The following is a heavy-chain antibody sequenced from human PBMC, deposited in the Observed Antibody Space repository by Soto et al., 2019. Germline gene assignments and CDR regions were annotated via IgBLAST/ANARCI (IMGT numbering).Heavy chain of an antibody. CDR3: ARDMRAVPWYGGISSAFDM. J-gene: IGHJ3*02. Sequence: GGSLRLSCAASGFTFSRHWIHWVRQAPGQGLVWVSRTKTDGTTSYADSVRGRFTISRDNAENTLYLQMNSLRAEDTAVYYCARDMRAVPWYGGISSAFDMWGQGTMVTV. D-gene: IGHD3-10*01. CDR1: GFTFSRHW. CDR2: TKTDGTT. V-gene: IGHV3-74*01.